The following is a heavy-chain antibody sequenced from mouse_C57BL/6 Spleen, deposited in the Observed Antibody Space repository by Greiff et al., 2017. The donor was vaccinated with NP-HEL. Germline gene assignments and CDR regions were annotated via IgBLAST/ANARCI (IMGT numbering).Heavy chain of an antibody. D-gene: IGHD1-1*01. V-gene: IGHV7-3*01. CDR1: GFTFTDYY. J-gene: IGHJ2*01. CDR2: IRNKANGYTT. CDR3: ARYYGSSYFDY. Sequence: EVKLMESGGGLVQPGGSLSLSCAASGFTFTDYYMSWVRQPPGKALEWLGFIRNKANGYTTEYSASVKGRFTISRDNSQSILYLQMNAPRAEDSATYYCARYYGSSYFDYWGQGTTLTVSS.